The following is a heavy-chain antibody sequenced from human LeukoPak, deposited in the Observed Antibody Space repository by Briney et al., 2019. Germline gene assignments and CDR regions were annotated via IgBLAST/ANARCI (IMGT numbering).Heavy chain of an antibody. V-gene: IGHV1-18*01. CDR2: ISAYIGYT. J-gene: IGHJ4*02. CDR3: ARGSIVGATFDYFDY. CDR1: GYTFTSYA. Sequence: ASVKVSCKASGYTFTSYAISRVRQAPGQGLEWMGWISAYIGYTNYAQKLQGRVTMTTDTSTSTAYMELSRLRSDDTAVYYCARGSIVGATFDYFDYWGQGTLVTVSS. D-gene: IGHD1-26*01.